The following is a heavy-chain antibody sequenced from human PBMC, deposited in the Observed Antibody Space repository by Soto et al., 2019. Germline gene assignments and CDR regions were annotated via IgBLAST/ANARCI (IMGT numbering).Heavy chain of an antibody. CDR1: GYAFTTYG. CDR2: ISAHNGNT. Sequence: QVHMVQSGAEVKKPGASVKVSCKGSGYAFTTYGITWVRQAPGQGLEWMGWISAHNGNTNYAQKLQGRVTVTRDTSTSTAYMELRSLRSDDTAVYYCARGRYGDYWGQGALVTVSS. D-gene: IGHD1-1*01. V-gene: IGHV1-18*01. J-gene: IGHJ4*02. CDR3: ARGRYGDY.